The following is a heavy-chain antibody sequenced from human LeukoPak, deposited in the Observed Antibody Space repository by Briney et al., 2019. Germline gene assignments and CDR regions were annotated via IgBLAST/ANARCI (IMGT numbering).Heavy chain of an antibody. V-gene: IGHV4-4*02. J-gene: IGHJ5*02. D-gene: IGHD2-15*01. Sequence: SGTLSLTCAVSGGSISSSNWWSWVRQPPGKGLECIGEIYHSGSTNYNPSLKSRVTISVDKSKNQFSLKLSSVTAADTAVYYCARDPVASTLSGFAPWGQGTLVTVSS. CDR2: IYHSGST. CDR1: GGSISSSNW. CDR3: ARDPVASTLSGFAP.